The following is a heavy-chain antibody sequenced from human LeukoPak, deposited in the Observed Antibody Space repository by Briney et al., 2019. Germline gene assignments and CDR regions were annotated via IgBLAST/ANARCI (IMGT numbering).Heavy chain of an antibody. CDR1: GFTFNNYA. Sequence: GGSLRLSCAASGFTFNNYAMSRVRQAPGKGLEWVSAISGSGGSTYYVDSVKGRFTISRDNSKNTLYLQMNSLRAEDTAVYYCAKTMATIVNYYYGMDVWGQGTTVTVSS. D-gene: IGHD3-16*02. CDR3: AKTMATIVNYYYGMDV. V-gene: IGHV3-23*01. J-gene: IGHJ6*02. CDR2: ISGSGGST.